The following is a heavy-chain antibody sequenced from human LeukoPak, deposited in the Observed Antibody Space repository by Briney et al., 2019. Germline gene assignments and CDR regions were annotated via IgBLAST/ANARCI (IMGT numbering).Heavy chain of an antibody. J-gene: IGHJ6*04. CDR3: ARDVDTAMVEKNYYYGMDV. D-gene: IGHD5-18*01. CDR1: GGSFSGYY. CDR2: INHSGST. V-gene: IGHV4-34*01. Sequence: KPSETLSLTCAVYGGSFSGYYWSWIRQPPGKGLEWSGEINHSGSTNYNPSLKSRVTISVDTSKNQFSLKLSSVTAADTAVYYCARDVDTAMVEKNYYYGMDVWGKATTVTVSS.